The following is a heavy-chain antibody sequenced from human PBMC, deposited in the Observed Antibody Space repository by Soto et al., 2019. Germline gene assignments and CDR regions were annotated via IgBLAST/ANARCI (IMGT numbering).Heavy chain of an antibody. Sequence: SETLSLTCAVYGGSISSSSYYWGWIRQPPGKGLEWIGSIYYSGSTYYNPSLKSRVTISVDTSKNQFSLKLSSVTAADTAVYYCARQSGHVGWFDPWGQGTLVTVSS. CDR3: ARQSGHVGWFDP. V-gene: IGHV4-39*01. D-gene: IGHD5-12*01. CDR1: GGSISSSSYY. CDR2: IYYSGST. J-gene: IGHJ5*02.